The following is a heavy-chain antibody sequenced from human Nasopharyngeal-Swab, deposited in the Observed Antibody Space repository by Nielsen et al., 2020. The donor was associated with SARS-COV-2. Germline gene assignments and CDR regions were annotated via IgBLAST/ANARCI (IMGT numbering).Heavy chain of an antibody. Sequence: ASVKVSCKASGYTFTSYYMHWVRQAPGQGLEWMGIINPSGGSTSYAQKFQGRVTMTRDTSTSTVYMELSSLRSEDTAVYYCARGPTGYCSSTSCSYYYYMDVWGKGTTVTVSS. CDR1: GYTFTSYY. J-gene: IGHJ6*03. V-gene: IGHV1-46*01. D-gene: IGHD2-2*03. CDR2: INPSGGST. CDR3: ARGPTGYCSSTSCSYYYYMDV.